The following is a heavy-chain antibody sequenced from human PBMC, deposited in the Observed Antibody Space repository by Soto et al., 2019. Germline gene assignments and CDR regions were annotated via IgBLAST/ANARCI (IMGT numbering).Heavy chain of an antibody. V-gene: IGHV4-39*01. D-gene: IGHD6-19*01. CDR2: IYYSGST. CDR3: ARHVAGYSSGLDY. CDR1: GGSISSSSYY. J-gene: IGHJ4*02. Sequence: QLQLQESGPGLVKPSETLSLTCTVSGGSISSSSYYWGWIRQPPGKGLEWIGSIYYSGSTYYNPSLRSRCPRSTDTXKNQFSLKLSSVTAADTAVYYCARHVAGYSSGLDYWGQGTLVTVSS.